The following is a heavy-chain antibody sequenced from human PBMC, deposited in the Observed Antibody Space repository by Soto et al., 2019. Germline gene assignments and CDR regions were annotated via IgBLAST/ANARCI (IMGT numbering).Heavy chain of an antibody. D-gene: IGHD2-21*02. CDR3: AVTRGGAHPHDI. J-gene: IGHJ3*02. CDR2: IYYTGST. CDR1: GGPLSSFY. V-gene: IGHV4-59*01. Sequence: SETLSLTCNSSGGPLSSFYYSWIRQAPGKGLEWIGYIYYTGSTNYNPSLESRVTMSVDTSKNQFSLKLTSVTAADTAVYFCAVTRGGAHPHDIWGQGTMVPVS.